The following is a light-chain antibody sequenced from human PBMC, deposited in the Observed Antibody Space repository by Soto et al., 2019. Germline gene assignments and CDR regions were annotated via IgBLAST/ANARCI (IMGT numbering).Light chain of an antibody. Sequence: DIQMTQSPSTVSASVGDTVTVTCRASQSVSGWLAWYQHKPGKAPNLLIYDASTLMSGVPSRFSGSGSGTEFTLTISSLQPGDFATYYCQQSETYPLTFGQGTRLEIK. J-gene: IGKJ5*01. V-gene: IGKV1-5*01. CDR2: DAS. CDR3: QQSETYPLT. CDR1: QSVSGW.